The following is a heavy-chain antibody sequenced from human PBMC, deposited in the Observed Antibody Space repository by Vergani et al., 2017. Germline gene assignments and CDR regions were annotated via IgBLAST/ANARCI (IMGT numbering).Heavy chain of an antibody. V-gene: IGHV1-2*02. CDR2: INPNSGGT. CDR3: ARAALTLYCSSTSCRPDYYYYYMDV. J-gene: IGHJ6*03. D-gene: IGHD2-2*01. CDR1: GYTFTGYY. Sequence: QVQLVQSGAEVKKPGASVKVSCKASGYTFTGYYMHWVRQAPGQGLEWMGWINPNSGGTNYAQKFQGRVTMTRDTSISTAYMELSRLRSDDTAVYYCARAALTLYCSSTSCRPDYYYYYMDVWGKGTTVTVSS.